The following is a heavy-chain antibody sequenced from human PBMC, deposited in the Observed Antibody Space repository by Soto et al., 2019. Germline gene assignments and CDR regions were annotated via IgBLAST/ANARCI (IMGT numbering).Heavy chain of an antibody. V-gene: IGHV4-34*01. D-gene: IGHD3-10*01. CDR2: INHSGST. J-gene: IGHJ4*02. CDR3: ARFRGDSDY. CDR1: GGSCSGYY. Sequence: KPXGTLALTCADYGGSCSGYYWSWIRQPPGKGLEWIGEINHSGSTNYNPSLKSRVTISVDTSKNQFSLKLSSVTAADTAVYYCARFRGDSDYWGQGTLVTVPP.